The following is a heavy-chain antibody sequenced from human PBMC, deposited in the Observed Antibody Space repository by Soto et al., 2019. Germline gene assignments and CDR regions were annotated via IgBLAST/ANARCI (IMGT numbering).Heavy chain of an antibody. CDR2: ISHSGIT. Sequence: SETLSLTCAVSGGSITSANWWTWVRQPPGGGLEWIGEISHSGITNYKASLKSRVTMSVDKAKNDVSLKLTSVTAADTAVYYCARVLRGWFDPWGQGTPVTVSS. CDR1: GGSITSANW. V-gene: IGHV4-4*02. CDR3: ARVLRGWFDP. J-gene: IGHJ5*02.